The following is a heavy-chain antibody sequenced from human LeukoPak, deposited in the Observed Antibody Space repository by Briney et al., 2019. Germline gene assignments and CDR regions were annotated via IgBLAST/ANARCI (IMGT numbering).Heavy chain of an antibody. Sequence: GGSLRLSCAASGFTFSSYGMSWVRQAPGKGLEWVSAITGSGGSTYYADSVKGRFTISGDNSKNTLYLQMNRLRAEDTAVYYCAKVPLIAAPKHFDYWGQGTLVTVSS. J-gene: IGHJ4*02. CDR2: ITGSGGST. D-gene: IGHD6-13*01. V-gene: IGHV3-23*01. CDR1: GFTFSSYG. CDR3: AKVPLIAAPKHFDY.